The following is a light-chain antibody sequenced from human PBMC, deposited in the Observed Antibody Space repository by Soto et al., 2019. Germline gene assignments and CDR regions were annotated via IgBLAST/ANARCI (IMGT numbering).Light chain of an antibody. CDR2: AAS. CDR1: QSISSY. V-gene: IGKV1-39*01. CDR3: QQTNSFPIT. Sequence: DIQMTQSPSSLSASVGDRVTITCRASQSISSYLNWYQQKPGKAPKLLIYAASNLQSGVPSRFSGSGSGTDFTLTISSLQPEDFATYYCQQTNSFPITFGQGTRLEIK. J-gene: IGKJ5*01.